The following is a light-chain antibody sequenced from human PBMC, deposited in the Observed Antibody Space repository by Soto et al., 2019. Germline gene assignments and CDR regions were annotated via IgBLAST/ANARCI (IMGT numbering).Light chain of an antibody. J-gene: IGLJ1*01. CDR1: RLDVGGYNY. V-gene: IGLV2-14*03. CDR3: CSYVSSKTYL. Sequence: SVLTQPASVSGSPGQSITISCTGTRLDVGGYNYVSSYQQQPGKAPKLIIYEVTNRPSGVSDRFSGSKSDNTASLTISGLQTEEEADYYCCSYVSSKTYLFGTGTKVTAL. CDR2: EVT.